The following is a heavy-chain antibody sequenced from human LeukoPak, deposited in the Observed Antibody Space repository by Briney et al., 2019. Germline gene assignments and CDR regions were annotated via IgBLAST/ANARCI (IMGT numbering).Heavy chain of an antibody. D-gene: IGHD3-10*01. Sequence: SQTLSLTCTSSGGSISRGSYYWSWIRQPAGKGLEWIGRIYSSGSTNYKPSLKSPVSLSVDTSKNQFSLKLSSVTAADTAVYYCARAVGFYGSGSYYNLYWYFDNWGQGTLVTVSS. CDR1: GGSISRGSYY. V-gene: IGHV4-61*02. J-gene: IGHJ4*02. CDR3: ARAVGFYGSGSYYNLYWYFDN. CDR2: IYSSGST.